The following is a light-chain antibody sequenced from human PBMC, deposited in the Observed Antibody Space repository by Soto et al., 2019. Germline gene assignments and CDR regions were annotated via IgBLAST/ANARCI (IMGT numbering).Light chain of an antibody. J-gene: IGKJ5*01. V-gene: IGKV2-28*01. CDR1: RSLLHTDGKTY. CDR3: MQALQTPNT. Sequence: DIVLTQPPLSLSVTHGQPASISCKSSRSLLHTDGKTYLYWYLQKPGQPPQLLIYLASNRASGVPARFSGSGSGTYFTLKISRVEAEDVGLYYCMQALQTPNTFGQGTRLEIK. CDR2: LAS.